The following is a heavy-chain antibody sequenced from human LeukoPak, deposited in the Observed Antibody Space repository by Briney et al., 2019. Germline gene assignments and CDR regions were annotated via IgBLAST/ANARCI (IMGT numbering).Heavy chain of an antibody. CDR1: GYTFTSYD. Sequence: ASVKVSCKASGYTFTSYDINWVRQATGQGLEWMGWMNPNSGNTGYAQKFQGRVTMTRNTSISTAYMELSSLRSEDTAVYYCAGSPIIVVVPAAIYGMDVWGQGTTVTVSS. J-gene: IGHJ6*02. V-gene: IGHV1-8*01. CDR2: MNPNSGNT. D-gene: IGHD2-2*01. CDR3: AGSPIIVVVPAAIYGMDV.